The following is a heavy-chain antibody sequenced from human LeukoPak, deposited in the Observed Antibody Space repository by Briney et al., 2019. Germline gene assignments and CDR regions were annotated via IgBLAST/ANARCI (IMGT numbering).Heavy chain of an antibody. Sequence: GGSLRLSCAASGFSFDDYDMAWLRQAPGKGLEWVSGINWNGGSTGYADSVKGRFTISRDNAKNSLYLQMNSLRAEDTALYYCARDWRGYYDSSDVYYFDYWGQGTLVTVSS. D-gene: IGHD3-22*01. CDR3: ARDWRGYYDSSDVYYFDY. CDR1: GFSFDDYD. CDR2: INWNGGST. J-gene: IGHJ4*02. V-gene: IGHV3-20*04.